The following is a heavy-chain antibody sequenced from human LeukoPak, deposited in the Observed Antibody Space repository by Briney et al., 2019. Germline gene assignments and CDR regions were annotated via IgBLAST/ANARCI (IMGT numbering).Heavy chain of an antibody. CDR1: TFTFTSNS. CDR3: ASSTGDWYRYFDY. V-gene: IGHV3-21*01. J-gene: IGHJ4*02. CDR2: VSSGSSYL. Sequence: GGSLRLSCAASTFTFTSNSMTWVRQAPGKGLEWVSSVSSGSSYLYYADSVKGRFTISRDNAKNSLFLQMNSLRAEDTAVYYCASSTGDWYRYFDYWGQGTLVTVSS. D-gene: IGHD6-19*01.